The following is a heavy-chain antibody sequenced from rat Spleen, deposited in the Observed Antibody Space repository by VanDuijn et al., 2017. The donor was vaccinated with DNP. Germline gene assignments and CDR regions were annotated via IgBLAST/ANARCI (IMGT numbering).Heavy chain of an antibody. CDR1: GFTFNNYF. CDR2: ILYDGGRT. Sequence: EVQLVESGGGLVQPGRSLTLSCEVSGFTFNNYFMAWVRQAPKKGLEWVATILYDGGRTYYRNSVKGRFTISRDNAKSTLYLQMDSLRSEDTATYYCTTFEGRDAWGQGTSVTVSS. CDR3: TTFEGRDA. V-gene: IGHV5S10*01. D-gene: IGHD1-11*01. J-gene: IGHJ4*01.